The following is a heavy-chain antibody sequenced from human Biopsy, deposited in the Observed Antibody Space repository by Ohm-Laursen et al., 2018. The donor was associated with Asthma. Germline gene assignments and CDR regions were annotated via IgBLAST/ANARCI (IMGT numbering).Heavy chain of an antibody. Sequence: ASAKVSCKASGYNFISFAIHWVRQAPGQRLGWMGWVNTGNGDTKYSQKFQGRATITRDTSASTAYMELRSLRSEDTATYYCARTYYDFLTGQVKDVFGVWGQGTMVTVSS. J-gene: IGHJ3*01. CDR2: VNTGNGDT. CDR3: ARTYYDFLTGQVKDVFGV. V-gene: IGHV1-3*04. D-gene: IGHD3-9*01. CDR1: GYNFISFA.